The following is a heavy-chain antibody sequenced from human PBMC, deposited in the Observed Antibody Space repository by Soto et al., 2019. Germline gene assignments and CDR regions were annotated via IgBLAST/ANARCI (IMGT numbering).Heavy chain of an antibody. J-gene: IGHJ3*02. CDR2: INAGNGNT. D-gene: IGHD3-22*01. Sequence: ASVKVSCKASGYTFTSYAMHWVRQAPGQRLEWMGWINAGNGNTKYSQKFQGRVTITRDTSASTAYMGLSSLRSEDTAVYYCARERIDNYFDSSGYDKPNACYIWGQGTMVTASS. V-gene: IGHV1-3*01. CDR1: GYTFTSYA. CDR3: ARERIDNYFDSSGYDKPNACYI.